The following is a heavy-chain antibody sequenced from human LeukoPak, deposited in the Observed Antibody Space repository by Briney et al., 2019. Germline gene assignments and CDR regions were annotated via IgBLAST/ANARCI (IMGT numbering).Heavy chain of an antibody. J-gene: IGHJ6*02. V-gene: IGHV3-9*01. D-gene: IGHD1-26*01. Sequence: GGSLRLSCAATGYSFKDYGMHWVRQPPGKGLEWVSAINWNGGGTDYADSVKGRFTIFRDNAKDSLYLQLNSLRPEDTALYYCAKHLTATNTYIFFGLDVWGQGTSVTVSS. CDR3: AKHLTATNTYIFFGLDV. CDR2: INWNGGGT. CDR1: GYSFKDYG.